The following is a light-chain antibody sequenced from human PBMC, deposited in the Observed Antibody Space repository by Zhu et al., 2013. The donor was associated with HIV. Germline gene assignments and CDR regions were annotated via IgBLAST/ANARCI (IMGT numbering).Light chain of an antibody. CDR2: DTS. V-gene: IGLV7-46*01. Sequence: QAVVTQEASLTVCPGGTVTLTCGSSAGPVTNNDDAYWFQQKPGQAPKTLIFDTSSRHSSTPARFSGSLLEGKAALILSGALPEDEAEYSCLISRSGTWVFGGGTTLTVL. CDR3: LISRSGTWV. J-gene: IGLJ2*01. CDR1: AGPVTNNDD.